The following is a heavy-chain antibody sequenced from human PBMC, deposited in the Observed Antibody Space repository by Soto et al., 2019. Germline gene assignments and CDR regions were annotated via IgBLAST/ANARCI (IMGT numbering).Heavy chain of an antibody. J-gene: IGHJ6*02. V-gene: IGHV1-46*01. Sequence: ASVKVSCKASGYTFTSYYMHWVRQAPGQGLEWMGIINPSGSTTYAQKFQGRVTITRDTSASTAYMELSSLRSEDTAVYYCASFGYNWNDGLYYYGMDVWGQGTTVTVSS. CDR3: ASFGYNWNDGLYYYGMDV. D-gene: IGHD1-1*01. CDR1: GYTFTSYY. CDR2: INPSGST.